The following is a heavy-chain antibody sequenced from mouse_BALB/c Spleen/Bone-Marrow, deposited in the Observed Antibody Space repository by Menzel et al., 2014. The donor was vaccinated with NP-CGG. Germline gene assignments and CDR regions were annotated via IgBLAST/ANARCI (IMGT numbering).Heavy chain of an antibody. CDR2: IYPGNSDT. Sequence: VPLKQSGTVLARPGAAGKMSCKASGYTFSNYWMHWGKQRPGQGLGWIGTIYPGNSDTTYNQNFKGKAKLTAVTSTSTAYMELSSLTNEDSAVYYCTTLARNNFDYWGQGTTLTVSS. J-gene: IGHJ2*01. D-gene: IGHD3-1*01. V-gene: IGHV1-5*01. CDR1: GYTFSNYW. CDR3: TTLARNNFDY.